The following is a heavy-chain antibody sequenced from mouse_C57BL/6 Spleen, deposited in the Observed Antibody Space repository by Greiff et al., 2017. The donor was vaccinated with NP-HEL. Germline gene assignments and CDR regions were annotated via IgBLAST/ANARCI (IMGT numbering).Heavy chain of an antibody. J-gene: IGHJ3*01. V-gene: IGHV1-61*01. CDR3: DLSYYGSSYGFAD. CDR2: IYPSDSET. CDR1: GYTFTSYW. Sequence: VQLQQPGAELVRPGSSVKLSCKASGYTFTSYWMDWVKQRPGQGLEWIGNIYPSDSETHYNEKFKDKATLTVDKSSSTAYMQLSSLTSEDSAVYYGDLSYYGSSYGFADWGQGTLVTVSA. D-gene: IGHD1-1*01.